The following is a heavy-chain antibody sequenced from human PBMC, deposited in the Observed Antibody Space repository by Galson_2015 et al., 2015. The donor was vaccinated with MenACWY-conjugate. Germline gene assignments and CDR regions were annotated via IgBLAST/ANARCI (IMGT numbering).Heavy chain of an antibody. CDR1: GFPFSSSW. Sequence: SLRLSCAASGFPFSSSWMHWVRQAPGKRLVWVSRMNGDGSRISYADSVQGRFTISRDNAKNTLYLQMNSLRAEDTATYYCARDPHGGGVPNDAFDTWGQGTMVTVSS. CDR2: MNGDGSRI. D-gene: IGHD3-16*01. V-gene: IGHV3-74*01. CDR3: ARDPHGGGVPNDAFDT. J-gene: IGHJ3*02.